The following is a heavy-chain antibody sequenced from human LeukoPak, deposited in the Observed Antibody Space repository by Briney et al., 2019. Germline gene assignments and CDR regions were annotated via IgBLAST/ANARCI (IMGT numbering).Heavy chain of an antibody. V-gene: IGHV3-64D*09. CDR1: GFTFSEYA. CDR3: VKAGCSSTRCYGNY. Sequence: PGGALRLSCSASGFTFSEYAIHWVRPAPGKGLEYVSASSSNGGSTYYADSVKGRFTSSRDNSKNTLYLQMSSLRAEDTAVYYCVKAGCSSTRCYGNYWGQGTLVTVSS. CDR2: SSSNGGST. D-gene: IGHD2-2*01. J-gene: IGHJ4*02.